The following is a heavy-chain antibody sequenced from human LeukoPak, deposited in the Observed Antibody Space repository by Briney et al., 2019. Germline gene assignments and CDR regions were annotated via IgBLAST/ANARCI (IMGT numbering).Heavy chain of an antibody. J-gene: IGHJ3*02. CDR1: GGSFSSGSYY. CDR3: ARELIWFGAWGEFDI. CDR2: IYTSGST. D-gene: IGHD3-10*01. V-gene: IGHV4-61*02. Sequence: PSETLSLTCAVYGGSFSSGSYYWSWIRQPAGKGLEWIGRIYTSGSTNYNPSLKSRVTISVDTSKNQFSLKLSSVTAADTAVYYCARELIWFGAWGEFDIWGQGTMVTVSS.